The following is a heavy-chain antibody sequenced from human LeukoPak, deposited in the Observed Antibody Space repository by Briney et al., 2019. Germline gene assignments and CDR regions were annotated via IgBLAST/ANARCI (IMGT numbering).Heavy chain of an antibody. V-gene: IGHV3-66*01. CDR2: IYTGGST. J-gene: IGHJ4*02. D-gene: IGHD6-19*01. Sequence: GGSLRLSCAASGFTVSNNYMNWVRQAPGKGLEWVSVIYTGGSTYYADSVKGRFTISRDNSKNTLYLQMTSLRAEDTAVYYCATGQWLVWGLDHWGQGTLVTVSS. CDR1: GFTVSNNY. CDR3: ATGQWLVWGLDH.